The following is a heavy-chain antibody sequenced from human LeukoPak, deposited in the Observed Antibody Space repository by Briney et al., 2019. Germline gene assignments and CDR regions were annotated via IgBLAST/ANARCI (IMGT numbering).Heavy chain of an antibody. CDR1: GFTFTGHA. D-gene: IGHD4-17*01. V-gene: IGHV3-64D*06. CDR3: VKGDDYERI. CDR2: ISSNGGST. J-gene: IGHJ4*02. Sequence: GGSLRLSCSASGFTFTGHAMHWVRQAPGKGLKYVSAISSNGGSTHYADSVKGRFTISRDNSKNTLYLQMSSLRGEDTAVYYCVKGDDYERIWGQGTLVTVSS.